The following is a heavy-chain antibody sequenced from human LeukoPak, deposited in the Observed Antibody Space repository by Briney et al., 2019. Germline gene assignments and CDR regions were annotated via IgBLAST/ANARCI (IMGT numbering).Heavy chain of an antibody. Sequence: GGSLRLSCAVSGFTFSNYAMSWVRQAPGKGLEWVSAISGSGGTTYYGDSVKGRFTISRDNSKNTLYLQMNSLRAEDTAVYYCAKGGGYYGSGTYYKNNWFDPWGQGTLSLSPQ. V-gene: IGHV3-23*01. D-gene: IGHD3-10*01. CDR1: GFTFSNYA. J-gene: IGHJ5*02. CDR3: AKGGGYYGSGTYYKNNWFDP. CDR2: ISGSGGTT.